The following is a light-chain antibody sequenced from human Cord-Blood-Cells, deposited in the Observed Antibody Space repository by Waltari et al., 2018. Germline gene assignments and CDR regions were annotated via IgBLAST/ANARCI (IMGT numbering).Light chain of an antibody. Sequence: QSALTQPASVSGSPGPSITISCTGTSSDGGSYNLVSWYQQHPGKAPKLMIYEGSKRPSGVSNRFSGSKSGNTASLTISGLQAEDEADYYCCSYAGSSTYVFGTGTKVTVL. CDR1: SSDGGSYNL. J-gene: IGLJ1*01. V-gene: IGLV2-23*01. CDR2: EGS. CDR3: CSYAGSSTYV.